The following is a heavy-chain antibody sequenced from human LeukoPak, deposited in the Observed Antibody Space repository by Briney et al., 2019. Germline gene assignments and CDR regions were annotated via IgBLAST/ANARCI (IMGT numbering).Heavy chain of an antibody. CDR1: GYSFTKNW. Sequence: GESLKISCKGSGYSFTKNWIAWVRQMPGRGLEWMGIIFPSDSDIKYSPSFQGQVTISADKSINTAYLQWSSLKASETAMYYCVRGDYGGFWGKGTLVTVSS. J-gene: IGHJ4*02. CDR2: IFPSDSDI. V-gene: IGHV5-51*01. D-gene: IGHD3-16*01. CDR3: VRGDYGGF.